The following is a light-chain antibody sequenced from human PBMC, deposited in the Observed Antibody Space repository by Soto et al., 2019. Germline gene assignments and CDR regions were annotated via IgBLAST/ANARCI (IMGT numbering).Light chain of an antibody. CDR3: SSYTSSDTGV. CDR1: SSDVGNYNR. Sequence: QSALTQPPSVSGSPGQSVAISCTGTSSDVGNYNRVSWFQQPPGTAPKLMIYEVNNRPSGVPDRFSGSKSGNTASLTISGLQADDEGDYYCSSYTSSDTGVFGGGTKLTVL. V-gene: IGLV2-18*02. CDR2: EVN. J-gene: IGLJ3*02.